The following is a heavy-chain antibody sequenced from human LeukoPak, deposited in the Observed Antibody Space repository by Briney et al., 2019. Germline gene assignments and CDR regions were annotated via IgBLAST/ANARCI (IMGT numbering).Heavy chain of an antibody. CDR3: AKPFIIVRGGGGTFDP. CDR2: IYYSGST. Sequence: SETLSLTCTVSGGSIRSSSYYWGWIRQPPGKGLEWIGSIYYSGSTYYNPSLRSRVTISADTSKNQFSLKLSAVTAADTGIYYCAKPFIIVRGGGGTFDPWGQGTLVTVSS. J-gene: IGHJ5*02. CDR1: GGSIRSSSYY. D-gene: IGHD3-10*01. V-gene: IGHV4-39*01.